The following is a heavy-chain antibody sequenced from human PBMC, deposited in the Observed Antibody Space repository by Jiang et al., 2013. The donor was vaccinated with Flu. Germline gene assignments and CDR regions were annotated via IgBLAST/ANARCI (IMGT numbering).Heavy chain of an antibody. D-gene: IGHD1-1*01. CDR1: GYTFTKHY. V-gene: IGHV1-2*04. CDR3: ARETTGNYYYGMDV. Sequence: SGAEVKKPGASMKLSCKASGYTFTKHYMHWVRQAPGQGLEWMGIINPNSGGTNYAQKFQGWVTMTRDTSISTAYMELSRLRSDDTAVYYCARETTGNYYYGMDVWGQGTTVTVSS. CDR2: INPNSGGT. J-gene: IGHJ6*02.